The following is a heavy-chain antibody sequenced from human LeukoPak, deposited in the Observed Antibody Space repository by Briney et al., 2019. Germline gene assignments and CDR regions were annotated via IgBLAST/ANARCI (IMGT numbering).Heavy chain of an antibody. CDR1: GFTFGSYS. V-gene: IGHV3-49*04. J-gene: IGHJ4*02. CDR2: IRSKAYGGTT. D-gene: IGHD2-15*01. Sequence: GGSLRLSCAASGFTFGSYSMNWVRQAPGKGLEWVGFIRSKAYGGTTEYAASVKGRFTISRDDSKSIAYLQMNSLETEDTAVYYCTRDLGWGCSGGSCYPPFDYWGQGTLVTVSS. CDR3: TRDLGWGCSGGSCYPPFDY.